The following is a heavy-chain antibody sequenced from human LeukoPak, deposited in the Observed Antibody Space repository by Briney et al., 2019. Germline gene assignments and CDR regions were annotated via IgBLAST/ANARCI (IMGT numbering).Heavy chain of an antibody. Sequence: GESLRLSCAASGFTFNRYGMHWVRQAPRQGLVLVSHINTDGSSKTYADSVKGRFTISRDNAQNTLYLQMNSLRAEDTAVYYCTRDRSDIVVVPAVPLYYYYGMDVWGQGTTVTVSS. CDR2: INTDGSSK. D-gene: IGHD2-2*01. V-gene: IGHV3-74*01. CDR3: TRDRSDIVVVPAVPLYYYYGMDV. CDR1: GFTFNRYG. J-gene: IGHJ6*02.